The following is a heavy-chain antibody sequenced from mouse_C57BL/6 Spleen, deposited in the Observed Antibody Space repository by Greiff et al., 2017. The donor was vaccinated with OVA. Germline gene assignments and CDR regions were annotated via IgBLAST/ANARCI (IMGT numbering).Heavy chain of an antibody. D-gene: IGHD4-1*01. CDR3: ARGDWETWFAY. CDR1: GYAFTNYL. Sequence: QVQLQQSGAELVRPGTSVKVSCKASGYAFTNYLLEWVKQRPGQGLEWIGVINPGSGGTNYNEKFKGKATLTADKSSSTAYMQLSSLTSEDSAVDFCARGDWETWFAYWGQGTLVTVSA. CDR2: INPGSGGT. V-gene: IGHV1-54*01. J-gene: IGHJ3*01.